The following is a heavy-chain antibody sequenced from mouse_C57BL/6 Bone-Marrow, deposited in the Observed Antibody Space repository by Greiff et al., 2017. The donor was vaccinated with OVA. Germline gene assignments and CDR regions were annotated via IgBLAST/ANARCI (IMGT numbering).Heavy chain of an antibody. CDR2: ISSGGSYT. J-gene: IGHJ3*01. V-gene: IGHV5-6*01. CDR3: ARDWDLAY. CDR1: GFTFSSYG. D-gene: IGHD4-1*01. Sequence: EVKVVESGGDLVKPGGSLKLSCAASGFTFSSYGMSWVRQTPDKRLEWVATISSGGSYTYYPDSVKGRFTISRDNAKNTLYLQMSSLKSEDTAMYYCARDWDLAYWGQGTLVTVSA.